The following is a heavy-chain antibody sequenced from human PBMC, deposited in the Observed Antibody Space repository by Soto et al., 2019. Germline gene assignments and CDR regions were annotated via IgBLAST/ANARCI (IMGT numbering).Heavy chain of an antibody. J-gene: IGHJ6*03. CDR2: MNPNSGNT. Sequence: ASVKVSCKASGYTFTSYDINWVRQATGQGLEWMGWMNPNSGNTGYAQKFQGRVTMTRNTSISTAYMELSSLRSEDTAVYYCARGDYSNWAAAYYMDVWGKGTTVTVSS. CDR1: GYTFTSYD. V-gene: IGHV1-8*01. CDR3: ARGDYSNWAAAYYMDV. D-gene: IGHD4-4*01.